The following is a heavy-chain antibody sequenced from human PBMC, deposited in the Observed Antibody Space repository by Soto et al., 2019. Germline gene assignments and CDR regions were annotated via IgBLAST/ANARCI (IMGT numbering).Heavy chain of an antibody. CDR3: AAGYYTAKTFYYFGLDV. V-gene: IGHV1-58*01. CDR1: GFTFTTTA. Sequence: SVKVSCKASGFTFTTTAVQWVRQTREQRLEWIGWIVVGSGDTTYAQKFQERVTITRDMSSGTAYMELSSLRAEDTAVYYCAAGYYTAKTFYYFGLDVWGQGTTVTVSS. J-gene: IGHJ6*02. D-gene: IGHD3-22*01. CDR2: IVVGSGDT.